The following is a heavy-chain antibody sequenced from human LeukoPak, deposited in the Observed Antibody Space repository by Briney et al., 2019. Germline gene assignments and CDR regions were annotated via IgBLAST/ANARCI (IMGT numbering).Heavy chain of an antibody. Sequence: GESLKISCKGSGYSFTNYWIGWVRQMPGKGLEYMGTIYPGDSDSRYSPSFQGQVTISADKSISTAYLQWSSPKASDTAMYYCARDAYSNGWAYDYWGQGTLVTVSS. D-gene: IGHD6-25*01. CDR2: IYPGDSDS. CDR3: ARDAYSNGWAYDY. CDR1: GYSFTNYW. V-gene: IGHV5-51*01. J-gene: IGHJ4*02.